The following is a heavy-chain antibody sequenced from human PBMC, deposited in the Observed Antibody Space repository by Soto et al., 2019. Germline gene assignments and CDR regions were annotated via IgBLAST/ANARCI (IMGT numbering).Heavy chain of an antibody. V-gene: IGHV1-18*01. CDR3: AREGAYCGGDCYFVT. CDR2: ISAYNGNT. CDR1: GYTFTSYG. D-gene: IGHD2-21*02. Sequence: ASVKGSCKASGYTFTSYGISWVRQAPGQGLEWMGWISAYNGNTNYAQKLQGRVTMTTDTSTSTAYMELRSLRSDDTAVYYCAREGAYCGGDCYFVTWGQGTLVTVSS. J-gene: IGHJ5*02.